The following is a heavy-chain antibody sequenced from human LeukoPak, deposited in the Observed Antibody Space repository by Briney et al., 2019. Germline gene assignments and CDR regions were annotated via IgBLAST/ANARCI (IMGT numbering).Heavy chain of an antibody. Sequence: GGSLRLSCAASGFTFSSYSMNWVRQAPGKGLEWVSYISSSSSTIYYADSVKGRFTISRDNSKNTLYLQMNSLRAEDTAVYYCAKDKLPYSSGWPFDYWGQGTLVTVSS. V-gene: IGHV3-48*01. J-gene: IGHJ4*02. D-gene: IGHD6-19*01. CDR3: AKDKLPYSSGWPFDY. CDR1: GFTFSSYS. CDR2: ISSSSSTI.